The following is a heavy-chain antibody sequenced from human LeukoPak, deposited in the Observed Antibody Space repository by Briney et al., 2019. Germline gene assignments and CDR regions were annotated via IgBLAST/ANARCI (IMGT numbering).Heavy chain of an antibody. J-gene: IGHJ6*02. CDR3: AKEKRRGYSYELYYYYYGMDV. CDR1: GFTFSSYG. Sequence: GGSLRLSCAASGFTFSSYGMHWVRQAPGKGLEWVAFIRYDGSNKYYADSVKGRFTISRDNSKNTLYLQMNSLRAEDTAVYYCAKEKRRGYSYELYYYYYGMDVWGQGTTVTVSS. CDR2: IRYDGSNK. D-gene: IGHD5-18*01. V-gene: IGHV3-30*02.